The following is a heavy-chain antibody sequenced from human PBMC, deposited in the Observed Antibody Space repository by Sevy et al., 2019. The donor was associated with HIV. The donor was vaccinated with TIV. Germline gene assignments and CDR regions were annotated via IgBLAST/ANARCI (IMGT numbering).Heavy chain of an antibody. CDR1: GFTFSSYA. J-gene: IGHJ4*02. D-gene: IGHD5-18*01. Sequence: GGSLRLSCVASGFTFSSYAMSWIRQAPGKGLEWVSGISGSGISTYYEDSVKGRFTISRDNSKNTVFMQMNSLRAEDTAVYYCAKESEIQPHYYFEYWVPGTLVTVSS. CDR3: AKESEIQPHYYFEY. V-gene: IGHV3-23*01. CDR2: ISGSGIST.